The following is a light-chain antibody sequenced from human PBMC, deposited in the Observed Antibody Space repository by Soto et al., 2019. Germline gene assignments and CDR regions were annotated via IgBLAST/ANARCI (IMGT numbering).Light chain of an antibody. V-gene: IGKV1-5*03. J-gene: IGKJ4*01. CDR1: QNIDAW. CDR2: KAS. Sequence: QITGSGCTLSASVGDRVTITCRASQNIDAWLAWYQQKPGKAPKVLIYKASSLESGVPSRFSGSGSGTEFTLTISSLQPDDSATYYCQRYNTYPLTFGGGTKVDIK. CDR3: QRYNTYPLT.